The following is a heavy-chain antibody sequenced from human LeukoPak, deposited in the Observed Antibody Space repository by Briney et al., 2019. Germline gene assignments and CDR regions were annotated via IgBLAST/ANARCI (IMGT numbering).Heavy chain of an antibody. CDR2: IYTDGST. Sequence: GGSLRLSCAAYGFTFSSYAMSWVRQAPGKGLEWVSVIYTDGSTFYADSVKGRFTISRDNSKNALYLQMNSLRADDTGVYYCARDDVAVAGDDYWGQGTLVTVSS. D-gene: IGHD6-19*01. CDR3: ARDDVAVAGDDY. CDR1: GFTFSSYA. J-gene: IGHJ4*02. V-gene: IGHV3-53*01.